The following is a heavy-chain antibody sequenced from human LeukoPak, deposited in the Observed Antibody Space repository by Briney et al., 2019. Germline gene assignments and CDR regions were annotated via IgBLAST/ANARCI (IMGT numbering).Heavy chain of an antibody. CDR1: GYTFTGYY. V-gene: IGHV1-2*02. D-gene: IGHD3-22*01. CDR2: INPNSGGT. CDR3: ARGKGYYYDSSGYYTLDY. J-gene: IGHJ4*02. Sequence: ASVKVSCKASGYTFTGYYMHWVRQAPGQGLEWMGWINPNSGGTNYAQKFQGRVTMTRDTSISTAYMELSRLRSDDTAVYYCARGKGYYYDSSGYYTLDYWGQGTLVTVSS.